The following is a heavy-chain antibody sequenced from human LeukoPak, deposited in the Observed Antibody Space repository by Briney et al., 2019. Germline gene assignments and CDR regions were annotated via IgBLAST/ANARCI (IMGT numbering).Heavy chain of an antibody. CDR3: ARDIGSSSSLYYFDY. Sequence: PGGSLRLSCAASGFTFCSYSMNWVRQAPGKGLEWVSYISSSSTIYYADSVKGRFTISRDNAKNSLYLQMNSLRDEDTAVYYCARDIGSSSSLYYFDYWGQGTLVTVSS. CDR2: ISSSSTI. D-gene: IGHD6-13*01. CDR1: GFTFCSYS. J-gene: IGHJ4*02. V-gene: IGHV3-48*02.